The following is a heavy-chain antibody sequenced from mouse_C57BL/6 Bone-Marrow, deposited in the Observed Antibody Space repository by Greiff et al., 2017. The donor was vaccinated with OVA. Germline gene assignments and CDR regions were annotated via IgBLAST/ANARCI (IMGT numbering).Heavy chain of an antibody. V-gene: IGHV5-17*01. CDR2: ISSGSSTI. CDR3: AIYGNYGYFDV. J-gene: IGHJ1*03. Sequence: EVKLEESGGGLVKPGGSLKLSCAASGFTFSDYGMHWVRQAPEKGLEWVAYISSGSSTIYYADTVKGRFTISRDNAKNTLFLQMTSLRSEDTAMYYCAIYGNYGYFDVWGTGTTVTVSS. D-gene: IGHD2-1*01. CDR1: GFTFSDYG.